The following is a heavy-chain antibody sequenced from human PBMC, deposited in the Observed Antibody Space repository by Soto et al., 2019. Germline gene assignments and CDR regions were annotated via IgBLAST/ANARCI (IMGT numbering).Heavy chain of an antibody. D-gene: IGHD6-6*01. J-gene: IGHJ3*02. CDR2: IYYSGST. Sequence: SETLSLTCTVSGDSISSGGYYWSWIRQHPGKGLEWIGYIYYSGSTYYNPSLKSRVIISVDTSKNQFSLKLSSVTAADTAVYFCAREVGQTSSSDAFDIWGQGTMVTVSS. CDR1: GDSISSGGYY. V-gene: IGHV4-31*03. CDR3: AREVGQTSSSDAFDI.